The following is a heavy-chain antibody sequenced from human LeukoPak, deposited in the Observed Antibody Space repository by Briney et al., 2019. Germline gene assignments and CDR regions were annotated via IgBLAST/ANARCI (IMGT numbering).Heavy chain of an antibody. CDR2: ISSSSSMI. CDR1: GFTFSSYS. V-gene: IGHV3-48*02. Sequence: PGGSLRLSCAASGFTFSSYSMNWVRQAPGKGLEWVSYISSSSSMISYADSVKGRFTVSRDNAKNSLYLEMNSLGDEDTAVYYCARDTPGNFGDTFDYWGQGTLVTVSS. D-gene: IGHD4-17*01. J-gene: IGHJ4*02. CDR3: ARDTPGNFGDTFDY.